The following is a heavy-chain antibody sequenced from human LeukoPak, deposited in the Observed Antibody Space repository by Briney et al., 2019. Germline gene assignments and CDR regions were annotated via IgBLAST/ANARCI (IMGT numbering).Heavy chain of an antibody. CDR3: AKLKQWQPQRYFFEY. J-gene: IGHJ4*02. CDR1: GFTFSSYA. CDR2: VGGTSTS. Sequence: GGSLRLSCAASGFTFSSYAMSWVRQAPGKGLEWVSTVGGTSTSSYPDAVKARVTISRDNSKNTLCLQMNTLRDQDTAVYYCAKLKQWQPQRYFFEYWGQGALVTV. V-gene: IGHV3-23*01. D-gene: IGHD6-19*01.